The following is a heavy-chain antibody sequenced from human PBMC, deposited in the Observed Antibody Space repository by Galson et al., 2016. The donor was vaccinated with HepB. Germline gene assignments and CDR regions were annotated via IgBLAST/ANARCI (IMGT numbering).Heavy chain of an antibody. CDR2: ISTSRNNM. CDR3: ARELLDDSVEWFDVVVL. CDR1: GFIFSDYH. D-gene: IGHD3-10*01. J-gene: IGHJ3*01. Sequence: SLRLSCAASGFIFSDYHMNWIRQAPGKGLEWISYISTSRNNMLYADSVKGRFSISRDNAKKTLYLQMSRLRAEDTAVYYCARELLDDSVEWFDVVVLWGGATVVVVSS. V-gene: IGHV3-11*04.